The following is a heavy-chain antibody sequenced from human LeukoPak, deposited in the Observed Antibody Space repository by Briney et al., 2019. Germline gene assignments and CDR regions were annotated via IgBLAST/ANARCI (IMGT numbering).Heavy chain of an antibody. CDR3: AKDFVDFGSWDFDY. CDR1: GFTFSSYS. D-gene: IGHD6-13*01. V-gene: IGHV3-48*01. Sequence: PGGSLRVSCAASGFTFSSYSMNWVRQAPGKGLEWVSYISSSSSTIYYADSVKGRFTISRDNAKNSLYLQMNSLRAEDTAVYYCAKDFVDFGSWDFDYWGQGTLVTLSS. CDR2: ISSSSSTI. J-gene: IGHJ4*02.